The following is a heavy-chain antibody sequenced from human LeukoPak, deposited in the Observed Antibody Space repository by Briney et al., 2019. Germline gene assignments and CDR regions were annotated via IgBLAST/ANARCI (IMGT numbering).Heavy chain of an antibody. V-gene: IGHV4-59*01. D-gene: IGHD2-15*01. CDR3: ARPQTEDCSGGSCYYMDV. Sequence: SETLSLTCTVSGGSISSYYWSWIRQPPGKGLEWIGYIYYSGSTNYNPSLKSRVTISVDTSKNQFSLKLSSVTAADTAVYYCARPQTEDCSGGSCYYMDVWGKGTTVTVSS. CDR2: IYYSGST. CDR1: GGSISSYY. J-gene: IGHJ6*03.